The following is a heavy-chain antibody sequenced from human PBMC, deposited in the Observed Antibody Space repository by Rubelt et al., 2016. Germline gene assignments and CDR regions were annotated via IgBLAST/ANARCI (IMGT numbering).Heavy chain of an antibody. J-gene: IGHJ4*02. CDR3: GRDWESVGPDY. D-gene: IGHD1-26*01. CDR2: ISTSNGNI. CDR1: GYTFTTFG. Sequence: QVQLVQSGAEVKKPGASVKVSCKTSGYTFTTFGISWIRQAPGQGLEWMGWISTSNGNIKYGEKFQGRVTMTTDKTTSKGYMGMRSLGSDDTAVFYGGRDWESVGPDYWGQGTLVIVSS. V-gene: IGHV1-18*01.